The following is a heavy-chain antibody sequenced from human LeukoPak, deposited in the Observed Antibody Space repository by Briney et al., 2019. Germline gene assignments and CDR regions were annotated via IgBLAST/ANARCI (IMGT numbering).Heavy chain of an antibody. V-gene: IGHV3-30*18. CDR3: AKGRTDFPTGGTFFQH. CDR1: GFTFSTYG. Sequence: GGSLRLSCAASGFTFSTYGMHWVRQAPGKGLEWVAVISYDGSNKYYADSVKGRFTISRDNSKNTLYLQMNSLRADDTAVYYCAKGRTDFPTGGTFFQHWGQGTLVTVSS. CDR2: ISYDGSNK. D-gene: IGHD2-2*01. J-gene: IGHJ1*01.